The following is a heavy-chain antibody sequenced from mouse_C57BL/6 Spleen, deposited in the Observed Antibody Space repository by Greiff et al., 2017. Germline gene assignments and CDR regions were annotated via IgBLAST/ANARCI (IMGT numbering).Heavy chain of an antibody. V-gene: IGHV5-17*01. D-gene: IGHD1-1*01. Sequence: EVKLQESGGGLVKPGGSLKLSCAASGFTFSDYGMHWVRQAPEKGLEWVAYISSGSSTIYYADTVKGRFTISRDNAKNTLFLQMTSLRSEDTAMYYCARPPITTVVDYYAMDYWGQGTSVTVSS. J-gene: IGHJ4*01. CDR2: ISSGSSTI. CDR1: GFTFSDYG. CDR3: ARPPITTVVDYYAMDY.